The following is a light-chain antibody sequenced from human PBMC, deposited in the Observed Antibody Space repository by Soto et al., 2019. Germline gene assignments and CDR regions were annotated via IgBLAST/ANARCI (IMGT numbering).Light chain of an antibody. CDR1: QSISSY. CDR2: AAS. Sequence: DIQMTQSPSSLSASVGDRVTITCRASQSISSYLNWYQQKPGKAPKLLIYAASSLQSGVPSRFSGSGSGTDFTLTISSLQPEDFATYYCQQSRSKFMNNCGQGTKVDIK. J-gene: IGKJ2*01. CDR3: QQSRSKFMNN. V-gene: IGKV1-39*01.